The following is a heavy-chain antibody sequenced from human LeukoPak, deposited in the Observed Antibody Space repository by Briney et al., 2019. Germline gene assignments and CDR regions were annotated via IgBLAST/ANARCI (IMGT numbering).Heavy chain of an antibody. Sequence: SETLSLTCTVSGGSISSYYWSWIRQPAGKGLEWIGRIYASGSTNYNPSLKSRVTMSVDTSKNQFSLKLSSLTAADTAVYYCGRGLLGRNYYDSSGYYSAYYFDYWGQGTLVTVSS. CDR1: GGSISSYY. CDR2: IYASGST. D-gene: IGHD3-22*01. CDR3: GRGLLGRNYYDSSGYYSAYYFDY. V-gene: IGHV4-4*07. J-gene: IGHJ4*02.